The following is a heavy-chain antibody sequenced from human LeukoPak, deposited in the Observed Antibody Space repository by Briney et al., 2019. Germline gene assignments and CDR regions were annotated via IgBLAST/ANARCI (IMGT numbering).Heavy chain of an antibody. CDR2: INHSGST. Sequence: PSETLSLTCAAYGGSFSGYYWSWIRQPPGKGLEWIGEINHSGSTNYNPSLKSRVTISVDTSKNQFSLKLSSVTAADTAVYYCAGRPTVTTMPTLPYYYYYGMDVWGQGTTVTVSS. CDR3: AGRPTVTTMPTLPYYYYYGMDV. V-gene: IGHV4-34*01. J-gene: IGHJ6*02. D-gene: IGHD4-11*01. CDR1: GGSFSGYY.